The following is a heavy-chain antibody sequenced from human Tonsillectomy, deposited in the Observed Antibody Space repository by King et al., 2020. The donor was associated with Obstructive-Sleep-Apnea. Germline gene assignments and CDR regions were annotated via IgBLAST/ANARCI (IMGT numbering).Heavy chain of an antibody. Sequence: QLVQSGAEVKKPGESLKISCKGSGYNFNRYLIAWVRQMPGKGLEWMGFIYPGDSETKYSPSFQGQVTFSADKSISTVYLQKNSLKASDTAMYYCAKHYYDSSGYYEFDFWGQGTLVTVSS. CDR3: AKHYYDSSGYYEFDF. J-gene: IGHJ4*02. D-gene: IGHD3-22*01. CDR2: IYPGDSET. V-gene: IGHV5-51*01. CDR1: GYNFNRYL.